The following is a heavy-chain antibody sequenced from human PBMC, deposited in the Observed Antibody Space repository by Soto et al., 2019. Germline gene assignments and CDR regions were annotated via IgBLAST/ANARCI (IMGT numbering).Heavy chain of an antibody. CDR2: ISYDGSNK. D-gene: IGHD6-19*01. CDR1: GFTFSSYA. J-gene: IGHJ4*02. CDR3: ARDGLGHYFDY. V-gene: IGHV3-30-3*01. Sequence: QVQLVESGGGVVQPGRSLRLSCAASGFTFSSYAMHWVRQAPGKGLEWVAVISYDGSNKYYADSVKGRFTISRDNSKNTLYLQMNSLRAEDTAVYYCARDGLGHYFDYWGQGTLVTVSS.